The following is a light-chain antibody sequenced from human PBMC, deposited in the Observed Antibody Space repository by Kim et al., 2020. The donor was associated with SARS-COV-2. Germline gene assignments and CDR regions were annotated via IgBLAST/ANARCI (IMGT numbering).Light chain of an antibody. V-gene: IGLV1-51*01. CDR3: ATWDSSLSVGV. CDR2: DNE. CDR1: RSNIGNNP. Sequence: QSVLTQPPSVSAAPGQKVTISCSGSRSNIGNNPVSWYQQFPGTAPRLITYDNEKRPSGIPDRFSSSKSGTSATLGITGLRTGDEAHYYCATWDSSLSVGVFGGG. J-gene: IGLJ3*02.